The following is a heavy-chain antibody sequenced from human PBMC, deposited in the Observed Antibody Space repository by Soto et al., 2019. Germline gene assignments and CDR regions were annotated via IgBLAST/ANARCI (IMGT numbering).Heavy chain of an antibody. CDR3: ASGDCSSTSCPDGY. CDR2: INPNSGGT. V-gene: IGHV1-2*02. J-gene: IGHJ4*02. Sequence: EASVKVSCKASGYTFTGYYMHWVRQAPGQGLEWMGWINPNSGGTNYAQKFQGRVTMTRDTSISTAYMELSRLRSDDTAVYYCASGDCSSTSCPDGYWGQGALVTVSS. D-gene: IGHD2-2*01. CDR1: GYTFTGYY.